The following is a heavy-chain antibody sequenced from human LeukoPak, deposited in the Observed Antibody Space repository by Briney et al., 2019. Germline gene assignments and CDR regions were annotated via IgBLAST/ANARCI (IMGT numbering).Heavy chain of an antibody. CDR2: IYPGDSDT. CDR1: GYSFTSYR. V-gene: IGHV5-51*01. Sequence: GESLKISCKGSGYSFTSYRIGWVRQMPGKGLEWMGIIYPGDSDTRYSPSFQGQVTISADKSISTAYLQWSSLKASDTAMYYCARARGYFDWLLSFYFDYWGQGTLVTVSS. D-gene: IGHD3-9*01. CDR3: ARARGYFDWLLSFYFDY. J-gene: IGHJ4*02.